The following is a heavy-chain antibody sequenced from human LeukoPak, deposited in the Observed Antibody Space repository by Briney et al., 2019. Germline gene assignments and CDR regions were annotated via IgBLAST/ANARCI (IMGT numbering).Heavy chain of an antibody. CDR1: GYTFTSYW. D-gene: IGHD2-2*02. Sequence: SGEPLNIPFQPSGYTFTSYWIGWVRQIHGKGLEWTRIIYPGDSDTRYSPSFQGQVTISADKSISTAYLQWSSLKASDTAMYYCARRLRQAYIDYWGQGTLVTVSS. J-gene: IGHJ4*02. CDR2: IYPGDSDT. CDR3: ARRLRQAYIDY. V-gene: IGHV5-51*03.